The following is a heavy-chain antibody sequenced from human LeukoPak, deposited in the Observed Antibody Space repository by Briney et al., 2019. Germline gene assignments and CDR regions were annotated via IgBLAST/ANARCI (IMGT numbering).Heavy chain of an antibody. CDR1: GGSISSGGYY. J-gene: IGHJ6*02. D-gene: IGHD3-16*02. Sequence: NPSETLSLTCTVSGGSISSGGYYWSWIRQHPGKGLEWIGYIYYSGSTYYNPSLKSRVTISVDTSKNQFSLKLSSVTAADTAVYYCARSAKRGLFGGYGMDVWGQGTTVTVSS. CDR2: IYYSGST. V-gene: IGHV4-31*03. CDR3: ARSAKRGLFGGYGMDV.